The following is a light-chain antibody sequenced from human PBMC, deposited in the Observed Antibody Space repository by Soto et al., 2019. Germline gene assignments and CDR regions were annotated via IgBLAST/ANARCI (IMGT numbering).Light chain of an antibody. CDR1: SSDVGGYNY. CDR3: SSYTTSSTLEGV. J-gene: IGLJ1*01. CDR2: EVN. Sequence: QSALTQPASVSGSPGQSITISCTGTSSDVGGYNYVSWYQQHPGKAPKLMIYEVNNRPSGVSIRFSGSKSGNTASLTISGLQTEDEADYYCSSYTTSSTLEGVFGTGTKLTVL. V-gene: IGLV2-14*01.